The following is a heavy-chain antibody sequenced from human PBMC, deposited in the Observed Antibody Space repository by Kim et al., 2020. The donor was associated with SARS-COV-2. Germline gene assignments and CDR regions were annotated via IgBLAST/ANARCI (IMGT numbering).Heavy chain of an antibody. V-gene: IGHV4-34*01. CDR3: YRGGSRWFDP. D-gene: IGHD2-15*01. CDR2: INHSGST. J-gene: IGHJ5*02. CDR1: GGSFSGYY. Sequence: SETLSLTCAVYGGSFSGYYWSWIRQPPGKGLEWIGEINHSGSTNYNPSLKSRVTISVDTSKNQFSLKLSSVTAADTAVYYCYRGGSRWFDPWGQGTLVTVSS.